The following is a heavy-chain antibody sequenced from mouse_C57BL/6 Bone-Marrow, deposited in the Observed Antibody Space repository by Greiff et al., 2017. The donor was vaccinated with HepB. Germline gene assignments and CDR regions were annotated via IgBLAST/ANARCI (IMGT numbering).Heavy chain of an antibody. V-gene: IGHV1-69*01. CDR2: IDPSDSYT. J-gene: IGHJ4*01. CDR3: ARVITTVVAPYAMDY. D-gene: IGHD1-1*01. CDR1: GYTFTSYW. Sequence: QVQLKQPGAELVMPGASVKLSCKASGYTFTSYWMHWVKQRPGQGLEWIGEIDPSDSYTNYNQKFKGKSTLTVDKSSSTAYMQLSSLTSEDSAVYYCARVITTVVAPYAMDYWGQGTSVTVSS.